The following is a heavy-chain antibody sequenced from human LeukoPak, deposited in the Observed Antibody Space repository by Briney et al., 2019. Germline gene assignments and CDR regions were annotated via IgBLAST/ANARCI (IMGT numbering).Heavy chain of an antibody. J-gene: IGHJ4*02. CDR1: GFTFSSYA. CDR3: AKDDYYDSSGYHSYFDY. V-gene: IGHV3-23*01. D-gene: IGHD3-22*01. Sequence: PGGSLRLSCAASGFTFSSYAMSWVRQAPGKGLEWVSAFSGSGGSTYYADSVKGRFTISRDNSKNTLYLQMNSLRAEDTAVYYCAKDDYYDSSGYHSYFDYWGQGTLVTVSS. CDR2: FSGSGGST.